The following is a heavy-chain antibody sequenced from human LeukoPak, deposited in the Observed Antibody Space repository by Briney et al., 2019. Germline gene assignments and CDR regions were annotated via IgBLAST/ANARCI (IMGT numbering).Heavy chain of an antibody. D-gene: IGHD3-10*01. J-gene: IGHJ2*01. CDR2: IYYSGST. V-gene: IGHV4-59*08. CDR3: GSTNYTRSLKSRVTISVDTSKNQFSLKMSSVTAADTAVYYCARHPRIAVAVHWYFDL. Sequence: WETLSLTCTVSGGSISSYYWSWIRQPPGKGLEWVGYIYYSGSTNYNPSLKSRVIISVDTSNKQFSLKQITVTAADTAGYYSGSTNYTRSLKSRVTISVDTSKNQFSLKMSSVTAADTAVYYCARHPRIAVAVHWYFDLWGRGTLVTVSS. CDR1: GGSISSYY.